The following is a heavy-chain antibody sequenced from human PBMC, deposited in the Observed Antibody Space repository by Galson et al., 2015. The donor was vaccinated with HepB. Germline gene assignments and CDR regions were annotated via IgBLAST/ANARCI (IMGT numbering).Heavy chain of an antibody. D-gene: IGHD3-9*01. CDR1: GYTFTSYG. CDR3: ARDGVPYYDILTGYYRPGDAFDI. CDR2: ISAYNGNT. J-gene: IGHJ3*02. V-gene: IGHV1-18*01. Sequence: SVKVSCKASGYTFTSYGISWVRQAPGQGLEWMGWISAYNGNTNYAQKLQGRVTMTTDTSTSTAYMELRSLRSDDTAVYYCARDGVPYYDILTGYYRPGDAFDIWGQGTMVTVSS.